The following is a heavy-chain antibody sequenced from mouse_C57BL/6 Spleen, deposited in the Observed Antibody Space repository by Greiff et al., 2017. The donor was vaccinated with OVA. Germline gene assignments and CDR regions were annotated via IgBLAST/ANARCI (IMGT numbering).Heavy chain of an antibody. V-gene: IGHV1-61*01. D-gene: IGHD1-1*01. Sequence: VQLQQPGAELVRPGSSVKLSCKASGYTFTSYWMDWVKQRPGQGLEWIGNIYPSDSETHYNQKFKDKATLTVDKSSSTAYMQLSSLTSEDSAVYYCARSDYYYGSSYDAMDYWGQGTSVTVSS. CDR1: GYTFTSYW. J-gene: IGHJ4*01. CDR3: ARSDYYYGSSYDAMDY. CDR2: IYPSDSET.